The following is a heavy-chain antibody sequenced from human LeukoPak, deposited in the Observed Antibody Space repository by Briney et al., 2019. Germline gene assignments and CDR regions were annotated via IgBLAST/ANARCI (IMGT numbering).Heavy chain of an antibody. CDR3: AREGVSSPGVDY. CDR2: IYYSGTT. J-gene: IGHJ4*02. D-gene: IGHD7-27*01. V-gene: IGHV4-59*12. Sequence: SETLSLTCTVSGGSISGYYWSWIRQPPGKGLEWIGYIYYSGTTNYNPSLKSRVTISVDTSKNQFSLKLSSVTTADTAVYYCAREGVSSPGVDYWGQGTLVTVSS. CDR1: GGSISGYY.